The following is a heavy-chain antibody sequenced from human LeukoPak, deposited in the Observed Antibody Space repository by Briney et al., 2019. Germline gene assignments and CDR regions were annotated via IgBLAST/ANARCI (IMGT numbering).Heavy chain of an antibody. J-gene: IGHJ4*02. V-gene: IGHV3-7*01. D-gene: IGHD3-10*01. CDR3: ASGDALDF. CDR1: GFTMRNYW. Sequence: GGSLRLSCAASGFTMRNYWMTWVRQAPGKGLEWVANIRQDGNEQYYMDSVRGRFTISRDNAKNSLYLQMDSPRAEDTAVYYCASGDALDFWGQGTLVTVSS. CDR2: IRQDGNEQ.